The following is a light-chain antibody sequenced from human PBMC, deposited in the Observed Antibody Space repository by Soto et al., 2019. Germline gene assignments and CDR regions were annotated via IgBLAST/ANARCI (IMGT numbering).Light chain of an antibody. Sequence: AVVLTQSPSSFSASTGDRATITCRASQAIHNYLAWYQQVPGKAPKLLLYATSILQTGVPSRVSGSGAGTDFPLTIDGLHSEDFAAYFCEPYYKYAWTFGQRTTLE. V-gene: IGKV1-8*01. CDR1: QAIHNY. CDR3: EPYYKYAWT. CDR2: ATS. J-gene: IGKJ1*01.